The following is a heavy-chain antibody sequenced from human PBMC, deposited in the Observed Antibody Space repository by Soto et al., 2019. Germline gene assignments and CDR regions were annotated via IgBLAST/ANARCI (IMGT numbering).Heavy chain of an antibody. V-gene: IGHV3-9*01. D-gene: IGHD2-15*01. Sequence: GGSLRLSCAASGFTFDDYAMHWVRQAPGKGLEWVSGISWNSGSIGYADSVKGRFTISRDNAKNSLYLQMNSLRAEDTALYYCAKSRVVVAATAICFDYWGQGTLVTVSS. CDR2: ISWNSGSI. CDR3: AKSRVVVAATAICFDY. J-gene: IGHJ4*02. CDR1: GFTFDDYA.